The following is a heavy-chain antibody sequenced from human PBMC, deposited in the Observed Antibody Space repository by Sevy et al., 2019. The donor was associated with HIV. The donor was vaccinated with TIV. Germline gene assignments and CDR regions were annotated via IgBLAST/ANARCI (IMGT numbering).Heavy chain of an antibody. CDR1: GFTVSSNY. J-gene: IGHJ4*02. V-gene: IGHV3-53*01. Sequence: GGSLRLSCAASGFTVSSNYMSWVRQAPGKGLEWVSVIYSGGSTYYADAVKGRFTISRDNSKNTLYLQMNSLRAEDTAVYYCARKQRRYCSGGSCYSTYYFDYWGQGTLVTVSS. D-gene: IGHD2-15*01. CDR2: IYSGGST. CDR3: ARKQRRYCSGGSCYSTYYFDY.